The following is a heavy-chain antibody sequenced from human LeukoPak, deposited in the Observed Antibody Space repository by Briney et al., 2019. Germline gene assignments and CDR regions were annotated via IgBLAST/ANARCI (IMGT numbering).Heavy chain of an antibody. Sequence: GGSLRLSCAASGFAFTNYAMNWVRLAPRKGLEWVSSISDSGGSTYYADSAKGRFTISRDNSKNTLYLQMDSLRAEDTAVYYCARDYADYVGFFFFDHWGQGTLVTVSS. CDR2: ISDSGGST. V-gene: IGHV3-23*01. CDR3: ARDYADYVGFFFFDH. J-gene: IGHJ4*02. CDR1: GFAFTNYA. D-gene: IGHD4-17*01.